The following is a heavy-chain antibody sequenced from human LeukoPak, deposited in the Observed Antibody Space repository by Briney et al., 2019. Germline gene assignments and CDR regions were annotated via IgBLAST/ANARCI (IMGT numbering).Heavy chain of an antibody. V-gene: IGHV3-23*01. CDR1: GFTFSSNA. CDR3: AKEGIAGDFDY. CDR2: ISGSGAST. D-gene: IGHD6-13*01. J-gene: IGHJ4*02. Sequence: GGSLRLSCAASGFTFSSNAMSWVRQAPGKGLEWVSAISGSGASTHYADSVRGRFTISRDNSKNTLYLQMNSLRAEDTAVYYCAKEGIAGDFDYWGQGTLVTVSS.